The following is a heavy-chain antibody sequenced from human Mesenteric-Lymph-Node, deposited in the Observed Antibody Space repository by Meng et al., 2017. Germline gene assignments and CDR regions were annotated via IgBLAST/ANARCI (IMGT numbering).Heavy chain of an antibody. J-gene: IGHJ4*02. D-gene: IGHD1-26*01. CDR3: ARAGWELRPDY. CDR1: GYSISSGHYY. CDR2: IYYSGST. V-gene: IGHV4-61*10. Sequence: SETLSLTCTVSGYSISSGHYYWSWIRQPAGKGLEWIGYIYYSGSTNYNPSLKSRVTISVDTSKNQFSLKLSSVTAADTAVYYCARAGWELRPDYWGQGTLVTVSS.